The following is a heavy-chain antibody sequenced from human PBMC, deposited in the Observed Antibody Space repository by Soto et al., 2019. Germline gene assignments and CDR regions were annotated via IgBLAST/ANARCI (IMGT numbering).Heavy chain of an antibody. Sequence: SETLSLTCTVSGGSISSYYWSWIRQPPGKGLEWIGYIYYSGSTNYNPSLKSRVTISVDTSKNQFSLKLSSVTAADTAVYYCARDGPRGYSYGYHRNYYGMDVWGQGTTVTVSS. J-gene: IGHJ6*02. V-gene: IGHV4-59*12. CDR2: IYYSGST. CDR3: ARDGPRGYSYGYHRNYYGMDV. CDR1: GGSISSYY. D-gene: IGHD5-18*01.